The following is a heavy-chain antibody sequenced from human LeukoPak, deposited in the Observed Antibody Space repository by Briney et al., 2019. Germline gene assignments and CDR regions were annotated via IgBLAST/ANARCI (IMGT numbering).Heavy chain of an antibody. CDR1: GYTFSSYV. CDR3: ASDYYDSSGYSEPYDY. Sequence: GGSLRLSCAASGYTFSSYVMHCVREAPGRGGGWGAVISYDGSNEYCADSVKGRFTIARDNSTSTLYMQMNSLRAEDTAVYYCASDYYDSSGYSEPYDYWGQGTLVTVSS. V-gene: IGHV3-30-3*01. CDR2: ISYDGSNE. D-gene: IGHD3-22*01. J-gene: IGHJ4*02.